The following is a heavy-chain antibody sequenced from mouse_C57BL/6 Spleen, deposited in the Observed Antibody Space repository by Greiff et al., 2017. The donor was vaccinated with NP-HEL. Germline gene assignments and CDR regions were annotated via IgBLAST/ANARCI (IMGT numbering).Heavy chain of an antibody. D-gene: IGHD1-1*01. J-gene: IGHJ1*03. CDR3: ARFVVATDFDV. CDR1: GYTFTDYY. V-gene: IGHV1-26*01. Sequence: VQLKQSGPELVKPGASVKISCKASGYTFTDYYMNWVKQSHGQSLEWIGDINPNNGGTSYNQKFKGKATLTVDKSSSTAYIELRSLTSEDSAVYYCARFVVATDFDVWGTGTTVTVST. CDR2: INPNNGGT.